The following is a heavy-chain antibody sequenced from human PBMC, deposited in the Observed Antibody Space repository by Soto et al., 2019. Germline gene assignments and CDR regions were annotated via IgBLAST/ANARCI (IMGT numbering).Heavy chain of an antibody. D-gene: IGHD2-15*01. CDR3: ARDMAIWDIVVVVAASALDY. CDR1: GSTFSSYG. CDR2: IWYDGSNK. Sequence: HPGGSLRLSCAASGSTFSSYGMHWVRQAPGKGLEWVAVIWYDGSNKYYADSVKGRFTISRDNSKNTLYLQMNSLRAEDTAVYYCARDMAIWDIVVVVAASALDYWGQGTLVTVSS. J-gene: IGHJ4*02. V-gene: IGHV3-33*01.